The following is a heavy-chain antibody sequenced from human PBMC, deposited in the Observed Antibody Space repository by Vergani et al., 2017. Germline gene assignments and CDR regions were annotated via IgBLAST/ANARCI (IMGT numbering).Heavy chain of an antibody. CDR1: GFTVSSNY. CDR2: IYSGGST. V-gene: IGHV3-66*02. CDR3: ARGSIAAGDAFDI. J-gene: IGHJ3*02. D-gene: IGHD6-13*01. Sequence: EVQLVESGGGLVQPGGSLRLSCAASGFTVSSNYMSWVGQAPGKGLEWVSVIYSGGSTYYAASVKGRFTISRDNSKNTLYLQMNSLRAEDTAVYYCARGSIAAGDAFDIWGQGTMVTVSS.